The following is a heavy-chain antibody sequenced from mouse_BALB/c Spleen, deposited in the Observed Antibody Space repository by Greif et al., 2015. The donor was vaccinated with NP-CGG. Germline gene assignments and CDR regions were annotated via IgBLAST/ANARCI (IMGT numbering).Heavy chain of an antibody. CDR2: IDPANGNT. Sequence: EVHLVESGAELVKPGASVKLSCTASGFNIKDTYMHWVKQRPEQGLEWIGRIDPANGNTKYDPKFQGKATITADTSSNTAYPQLSSLTSEDTAVYYCARYYYGSSYFDYWGQGTTLTVSS. D-gene: IGHD1-1*01. V-gene: IGHV14-3*02. J-gene: IGHJ2*01. CDR1: GFNIKDTY. CDR3: ARYYYGSSYFDY.